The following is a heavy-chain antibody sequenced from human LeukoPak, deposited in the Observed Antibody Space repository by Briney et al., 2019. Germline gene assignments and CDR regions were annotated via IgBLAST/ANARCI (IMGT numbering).Heavy chain of an antibody. Sequence: PGGSLRLSCAASGFTFTSYEMSSVRQAPGKGLEWISYISSSGDTTYYADSVKGRFTIFRHNSKNSVYLQMSSLRAEDTATYYCARPDHWGRGTLVTVPS. CDR1: GFTFTSYE. D-gene: IGHD1-14*01. J-gene: IGHJ4*02. CDR2: ISSSGDTT. CDR3: ARPDH. V-gene: IGHV3-48*03.